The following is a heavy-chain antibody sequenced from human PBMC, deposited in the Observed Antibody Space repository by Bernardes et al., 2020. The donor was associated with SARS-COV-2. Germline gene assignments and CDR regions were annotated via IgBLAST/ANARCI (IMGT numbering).Heavy chain of an antibody. J-gene: IGHJ4*02. V-gene: IGHV4-59*01. Sequence: SETLSLTCTVSGGSISSYYWSWIRQPPGKGLEWIGYISFRGTTNYHPSLKSRVTISVDTSKNQFSLKLISVTAADTAVYYCARESDHGGNAGNFQYWGQGILVTVSS. CDR1: GGSISSYY. CDR3: ARESDHGGNAGNFQY. CDR2: ISFRGTT. D-gene: IGHD4-17*01.